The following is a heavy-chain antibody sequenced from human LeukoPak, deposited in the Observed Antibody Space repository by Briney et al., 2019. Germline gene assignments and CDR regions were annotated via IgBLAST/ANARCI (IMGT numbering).Heavy chain of an antibody. V-gene: IGHV3-53*01. D-gene: IGHD3-22*01. CDR1: GFSVSNNY. CDR3: GRAGVYSASSGYGPDR. Sequence: PGGSLRLSCAASGFSVSNNYMSWVRQAPGKGLEWVSFIHSGGETYYTDSVKGRFTISRDNSKNTLYLQMNSLRAEDTAVYYCGRAGVYSASSGYGPDRWGQGALVTVSS. J-gene: IGHJ5*02. CDR2: IHSGGET.